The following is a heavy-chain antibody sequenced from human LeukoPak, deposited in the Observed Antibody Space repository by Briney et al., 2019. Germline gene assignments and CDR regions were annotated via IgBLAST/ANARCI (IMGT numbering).Heavy chain of an antibody. CDR3: AKSGSSSWFLDY. CDR1: GFTFSTYS. D-gene: IGHD6-13*01. J-gene: IGHJ4*02. Sequence: GGSLRLSCAASGFTFSTYSMNWVRQAPGKGLEWVSYISSNSSTIFYADSVKGRFTLSRDNARNSLYLQMNSLRAEDTAVYYCAKSGSSSWFLDYWGQGALVTVSS. V-gene: IGHV3-48*04. CDR2: ISSNSSTI.